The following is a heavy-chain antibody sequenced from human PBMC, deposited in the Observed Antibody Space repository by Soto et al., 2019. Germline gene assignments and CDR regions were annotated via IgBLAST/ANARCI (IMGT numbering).Heavy chain of an antibody. J-gene: IGHJ3*02. V-gene: IGHV3-11*01. CDR3: ARDYCSGGSCYPVGDAFDI. CDR1: GFTFSDYY. D-gene: IGHD2-15*01. CDR2: ISSSGSTI. Sequence: GGSLRLSCVASGFTFSDYYMSWIRQAPGKGLEWVSYISSSGSTIYCADSVKGRFTISRDNAKNSLYLQTNSLRAEDTAVYYCARDYCSGGSCYPVGDAFDIWGQGTMVTVSS.